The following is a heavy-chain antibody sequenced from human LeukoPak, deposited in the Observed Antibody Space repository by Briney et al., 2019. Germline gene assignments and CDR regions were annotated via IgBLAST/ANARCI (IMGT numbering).Heavy chain of an antibody. J-gene: IGHJ4*02. CDR2: IKSKTNGETR. CDR1: GFTLSNAW. Sequence: GGSLRLSCAASGFTLSNAWMNWVRQAPGKGLEWVGLIKSKTNGETRDYAAPLKGRFPISRDHSDSTLYLPMTRLKNADPAVYYCVTEVSGSSPTWGQGTLVTVSS. CDR3: VTEVSGSSPT. D-gene: IGHD1-26*01. V-gene: IGHV3-15*01.